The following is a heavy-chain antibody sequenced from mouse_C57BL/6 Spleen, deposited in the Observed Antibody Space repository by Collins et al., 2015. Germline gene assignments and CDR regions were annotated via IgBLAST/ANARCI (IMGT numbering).Heavy chain of an antibody. V-gene: IGHV5-9*02. J-gene: IGHJ3*01. Sequence: EVKLVESGGGLVKPGGSLKLSCAASGFAFSSYDMSWVRQTPEKRLEWVATISSGGSYTYYPDSVKGRFTISRDNARNTLYLQMSSLRSEDTALYYCARHDFAYWGPRGLWSLSLQ. CDR2: ISSGGSYT. CDR3: ARHDFAY. CDR1: GFAFSSYD.